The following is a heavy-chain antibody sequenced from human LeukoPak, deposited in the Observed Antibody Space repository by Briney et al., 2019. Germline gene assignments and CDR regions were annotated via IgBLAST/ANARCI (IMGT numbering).Heavy chain of an antibody. V-gene: IGHV3-48*01. CDR2: ISGSSSTI. Sequence: GGSLRLSCAASGFTFSWYSMNWVRQAPGKGLEWVSYISGSSSTIYYADSVKGRFTISRDNAKNSLYLQMNSLRAEDTAVYYCARSYYDILTGPPYFDYWGQGSLVTVSS. D-gene: IGHD3-9*01. CDR1: GFTFSWYS. CDR3: ARSYYDILTGPPYFDY. J-gene: IGHJ4*02.